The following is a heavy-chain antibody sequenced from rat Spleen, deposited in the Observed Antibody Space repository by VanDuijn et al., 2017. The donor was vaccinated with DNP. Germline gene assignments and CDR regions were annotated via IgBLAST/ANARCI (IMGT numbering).Heavy chain of an antibody. D-gene: IGHD1-11*01. CDR2: ISHSDGTT. J-gene: IGHJ3*01. V-gene: IGHV5-27*01. Sequence: EVQLVESGGGLVQPGGSLKLSCVASGFSFRNYYMAWVRQTPNRGLEWVAMISHSDGTTYYPDSVKGRFTISRHNAENTLYLQMDSLWSEDTATYYCTTDFERGYWGQGTLVSVSS. CDR1: GFSFRNYY. CDR3: TTDFERGY.